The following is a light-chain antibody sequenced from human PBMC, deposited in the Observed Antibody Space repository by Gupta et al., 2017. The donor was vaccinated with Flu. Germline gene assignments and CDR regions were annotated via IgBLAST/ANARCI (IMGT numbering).Light chain of an antibody. Sequence: SVLTQAPSASGTPGPRVTISCSGSRSNIGGNSINWYRQLPGTAPKLLIYNNNQRPSGVPDRFSGSKSGTSASLAISELKAEDEADYYCAAWDDGLNGPVFGGGTKLTVL. CDR2: NNN. V-gene: IGLV1-44*01. CDR3: AAWDDGLNGPV. CDR1: RSNIGGNS. J-gene: IGLJ3*02.